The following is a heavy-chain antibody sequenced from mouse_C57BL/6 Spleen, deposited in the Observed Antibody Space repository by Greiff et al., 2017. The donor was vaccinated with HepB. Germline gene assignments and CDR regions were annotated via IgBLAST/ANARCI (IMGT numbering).Heavy chain of an antibody. V-gene: IGHV1-55*01. D-gene: IGHD2-5*01. J-gene: IGHJ4*01. Sequence: QVQLQQPGAELVKPGASVKMSCKASGYTFTSYWITWVKQRPGQVLEWIGDIYPGSGSTNYNEKFKSKATLTVDTSSSTAYMQLSSLTSEDSAVYYCARAYYSNYDAMDYWGQGTSVTVSS. CDR2: IYPGSGST. CDR3: ARAYYSNYDAMDY. CDR1: GYTFTSYW.